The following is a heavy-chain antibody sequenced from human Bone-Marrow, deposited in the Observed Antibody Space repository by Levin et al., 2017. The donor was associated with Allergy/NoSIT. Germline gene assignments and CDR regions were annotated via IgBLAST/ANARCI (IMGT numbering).Heavy chain of an antibody. CDR1: GGIFSTYV. V-gene: IGHV1-69*06. Sequence: PMASVKVSCKASGGIFSTYVISWVRQAPGQGLEWVGGIVPIFGTTHNAQKLQGRITITADKSTSTAYMELRGLGSEDTAVYYCAGSSSGTGHFDSWGQGTLVTVSS. CDR2: IVPIFGTT. J-gene: IGHJ4*02. D-gene: IGHD3/OR15-3a*01. CDR3: AGSSSGTGHFDS.